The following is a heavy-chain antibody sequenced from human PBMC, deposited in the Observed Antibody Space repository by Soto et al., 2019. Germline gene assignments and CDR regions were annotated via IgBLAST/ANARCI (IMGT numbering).Heavy chain of an antibody. Sequence: GGSLRLSCAASGFTFSSYAMSWVRQAPGKGLEWVAAISGSGGSTYEADSVKGRFTISRDNSKNTLYLQMNILRAEDTAVYYCAKMGTYYDDSSGYYFDYWGQGTLVTVSS. CDR2: ISGSGGST. D-gene: IGHD3-22*01. CDR1: GFTFSSYA. J-gene: IGHJ4*02. V-gene: IGHV3-23*01. CDR3: AKMGTYYDDSSGYYFDY.